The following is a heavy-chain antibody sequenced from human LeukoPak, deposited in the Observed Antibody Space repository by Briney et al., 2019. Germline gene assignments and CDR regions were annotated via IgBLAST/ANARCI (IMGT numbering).Heavy chain of an antibody. Sequence: SETLSLTCAVYGGSFSGYYWSWIRQPPGKGLEWIGEINHSGSTNYNPSLKSRVTISVDTSKNQFSLKLSSVTAADTAVYYCARATKLRSSYYYYYYMDVWGKGTTVTVPS. D-gene: IGHD5-12*01. CDR3: ARATKLRSSYYYYYYMDV. CDR2: INHSGST. CDR1: GGSFSGYY. J-gene: IGHJ6*03. V-gene: IGHV4-34*01.